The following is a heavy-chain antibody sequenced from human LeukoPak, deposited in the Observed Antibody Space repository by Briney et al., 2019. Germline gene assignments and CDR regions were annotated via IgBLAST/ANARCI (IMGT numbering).Heavy chain of an antibody. CDR1: GFTFGDYA. CDR2: IRSKAYGGTT. CDR3: TRGYSYDPFDY. D-gene: IGHD5-18*01. V-gene: IGHV3-49*04. J-gene: IGHJ4*02. Sequence: GGSLRLSCTASGFTFGDYAMSWVRQAPGKGLEWVGFIRSKAYGGTTEYAASVKGRFTISRDDSKSIAYLQMNSLKTEGTAVYYCTRGYSYDPFDYWGQGTLVTVPS.